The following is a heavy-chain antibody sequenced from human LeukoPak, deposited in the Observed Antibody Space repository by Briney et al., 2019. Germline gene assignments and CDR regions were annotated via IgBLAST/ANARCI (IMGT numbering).Heavy chain of an antibody. CDR1: GFPFRDYY. J-gene: IGHJ6*02. Sequence: GGSLRLSCAASGFPFRDYYMTWIRQAPGKGLEWISYISRSGDTLYYADSVKGRFTISRDNAKNSLYLQMNSLRAEDTAVYYCARARSDFWSGYQNYYYYGMDVWGQGTTVTVSS. D-gene: IGHD3-3*01. V-gene: IGHV3-11*04. CDR3: ARARSDFWSGYQNYYYYGMDV. CDR2: ISRSGDTL.